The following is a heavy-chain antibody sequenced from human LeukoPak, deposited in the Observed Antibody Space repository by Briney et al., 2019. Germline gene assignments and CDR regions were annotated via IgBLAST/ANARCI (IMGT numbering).Heavy chain of an antibody. CDR2: INHSGST. CDR3: ASSYYYDSSGFWFNL. D-gene: IGHD3-22*01. J-gene: IGHJ5*02. CDR1: GGSFSGYY. Sequence: SETLSLTCAVYGGSFSGYYWSWIRQPPGKGLEWIGEINHSGSTNYNPSLKSRVTISVDTSKNQFSLKLSSVTAADTAVYYCASSYYYDSSGFWFNLWGQGTLVTVSS. V-gene: IGHV4-34*01.